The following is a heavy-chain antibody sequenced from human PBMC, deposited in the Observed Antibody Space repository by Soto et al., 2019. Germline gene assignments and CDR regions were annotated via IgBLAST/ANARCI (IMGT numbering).Heavy chain of an antibody. CDR3: ARDVGSSSSPYNWFDP. V-gene: IGHV3-11*01. CDR2: ISSSGSTI. D-gene: IGHD6-6*01. Sequence: KPVGSLRLSCAASGFTFSDYYMSWIRQAPGKGLEWVSYISSSGSTIYYADSVKGRFTISRDNAKNSLYLQMNSLRAEDTAVYYCARDVGSSSSPYNWFDPWGQGTLVTVSS. CDR1: GFTFSDYY. J-gene: IGHJ5*02.